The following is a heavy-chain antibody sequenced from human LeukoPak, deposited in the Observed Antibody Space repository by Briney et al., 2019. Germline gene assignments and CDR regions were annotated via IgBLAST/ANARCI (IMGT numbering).Heavy chain of an antibody. CDR2: TSYDGSKK. V-gene: IGHV3-30*18. CDR1: GFIFSNYG. J-gene: IGHJ4*02. Sequence: GGSLRLSCAASGFIFSNYGMHWVRQAPGKGLEWVAVTSYDGSKKYHADSVEGRFTISRDNSKSTLYLQMNSLGAEDTAVYYCAKDPATVVTHFDSWGQGTLVTVSS. CDR3: AKDPATVVTHFDS. D-gene: IGHD4-23*01.